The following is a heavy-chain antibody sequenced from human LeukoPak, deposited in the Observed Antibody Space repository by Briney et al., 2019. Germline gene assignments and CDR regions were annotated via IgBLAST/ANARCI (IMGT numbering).Heavy chain of an antibody. V-gene: IGHV4-34*01. Sequence: SETLSLTCAVYGGSFSGYYWSWIRQPPGKGLEWIGEINHSGSTNYNPFLKSRVTISVDTSKNQYSLKLSSVTAADTAVYCWARGIIKAYSSSWRGDYWGQGTLVTVSS. CDR2: INHSGST. CDR1: GGSFSGYY. CDR3: ARGIIKAYSSSWRGDY. J-gene: IGHJ4*02. D-gene: IGHD6-13*01.